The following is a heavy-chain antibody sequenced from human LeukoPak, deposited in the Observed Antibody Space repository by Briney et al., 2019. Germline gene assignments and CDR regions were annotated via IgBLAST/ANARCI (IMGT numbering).Heavy chain of an antibody. J-gene: IGHJ4*02. Sequence: PGGSLRLSCAASGFTFSSYGMHWVRQAPGKGLESVAVISYDGRNKYYADSVKGRFTISRDNSKNTLYLQMNSLRAEDTAVYYCARDSGSTVTASPDYWGQGTLVTVSS. CDR2: ISYDGRNK. CDR3: ARDSGSTVTASPDY. V-gene: IGHV3-30*03. CDR1: GFTFSSYG. D-gene: IGHD4-17*01.